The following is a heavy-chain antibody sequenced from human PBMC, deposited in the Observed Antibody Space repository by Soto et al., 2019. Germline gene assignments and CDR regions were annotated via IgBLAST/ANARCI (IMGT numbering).Heavy chain of an antibody. D-gene: IGHD2-21*01. Sequence: QVQLQESGPGLVTPSQTLSLTCTVSGGSISSGDSYWSWIRQPPGKGLEWIGYIYYSGSIFYNPSLESRVTISVDTSKNQFSLKLSSVTAADTAVYYCARDDCGTSRCSYYYGMDVLGQGTTVTVSS. CDR3: ARDDCGTSRCSYYYGMDV. J-gene: IGHJ6*02. V-gene: IGHV4-30-4*01. CDR1: GGSISSGDSY. CDR2: IYYSGSI.